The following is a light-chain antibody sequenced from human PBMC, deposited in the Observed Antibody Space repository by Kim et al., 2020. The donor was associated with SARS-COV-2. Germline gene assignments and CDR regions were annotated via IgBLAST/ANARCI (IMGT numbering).Light chain of an antibody. CDR2: WAS. J-gene: IGKJ5*01. V-gene: IGKV4-1*01. CDR3: QQYYTTPIT. Sequence: ATINCNSSQSVLYRSNNKDHLAWYQQKPGQPPKLLIYWASTRESGVPDRFSGSGSGTDFTLTISSLQAEDVAVYYCQQYYTTPITFGQGTRLEIK. CDR1: QSVLYRSNNKDH.